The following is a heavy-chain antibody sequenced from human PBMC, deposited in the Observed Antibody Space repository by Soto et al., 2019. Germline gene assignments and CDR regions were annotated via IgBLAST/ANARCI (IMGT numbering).Heavy chain of an antibody. D-gene: IGHD6-13*01. Sequence: EASVKVSCKVSGYTLTELSMHWVRQAPGKGLEWMGGFDPEDGETIYAQKFQGRVTMTTDTSTSTAYMELRSLRSDDTAVYYCARDLYSSSLTEPWGQGTLVTVSS. V-gene: IGHV1-24*01. CDR2: FDPEDGET. J-gene: IGHJ4*02. CDR1: GYTLTELS. CDR3: ARDLYSSSLTEP.